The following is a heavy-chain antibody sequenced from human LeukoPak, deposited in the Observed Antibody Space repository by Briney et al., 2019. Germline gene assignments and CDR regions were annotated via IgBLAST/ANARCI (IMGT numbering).Heavy chain of an antibody. CDR1: GGAFSSYS. CDR2: IIPIFGTT. D-gene: IGHD3-22*01. V-gene: IGHV1-69*05. CDR3: AGINRGQYDSSGYYYTSTWFDP. Sequence: SVKVSCKGSGGAFSSYSFTWVRQAPGLGLEWMGRIIPIFGTTNYAQKFQGRVTITTDESTSTAYMELRSLTSEDTAVYFCAGINRGQYDSSGYYYTSTWFDPWGQGTLVTVSS. J-gene: IGHJ5*02.